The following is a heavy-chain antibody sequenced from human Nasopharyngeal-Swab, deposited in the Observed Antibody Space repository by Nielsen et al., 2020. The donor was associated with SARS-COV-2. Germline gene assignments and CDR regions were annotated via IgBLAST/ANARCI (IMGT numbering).Heavy chain of an antibody. Sequence: SVKVSCKASGGTFSSYAISWVRQAPGQGLEWMGGIIPIFGTANYAQKFQGRVTITADESTSTAYMELSSLRSEETAVYYCARVNGVDTAMVLLDYWGQGTLVTVSS. CDR1: GGTFSSYA. D-gene: IGHD5-18*01. CDR3: ARVNGVDTAMVLLDY. J-gene: IGHJ4*02. V-gene: IGHV1-69*13. CDR2: IIPIFGTA.